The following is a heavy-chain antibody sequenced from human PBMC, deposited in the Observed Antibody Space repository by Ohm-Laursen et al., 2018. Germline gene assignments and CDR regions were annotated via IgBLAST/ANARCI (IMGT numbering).Heavy chain of an antibody. CDR1: GFTFSSYS. CDR2: ISSSSSYI. CDR3: ARDYRYYDSSGYPG. D-gene: IGHD3-22*01. Sequence: SLRLSCSASGFTFSSYSMNWVRQAPGKGLEWVSSISSSSSYIYYADSVKGRFTISRDNAKNSLYLQMNSLRAEDTAVYYCARDYRYYDSSGYPGWGQGTLVTVSS. J-gene: IGHJ4*02. V-gene: IGHV3-21*01.